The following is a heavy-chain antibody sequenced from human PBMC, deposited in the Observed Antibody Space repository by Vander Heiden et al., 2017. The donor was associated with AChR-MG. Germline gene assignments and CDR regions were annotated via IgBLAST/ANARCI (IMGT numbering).Heavy chain of an antibody. J-gene: IGHJ4*02. CDR3: ATGVYSNYVPY. Sequence: EVQLVETGGGLIQTGGSLRLSCAAPGFTVSSNYMTWVRQAPGKGLEWVSVIYSGGNTYYADSVKGRFTIFRDVSKNTLYLQMNSLRVEDTAVYFCATGVYSNYVPYWGQGTLVSVSS. CDR1: GFTVSSNY. V-gene: IGHV3-53*02. D-gene: IGHD4-4*01. CDR2: IYSGGNT.